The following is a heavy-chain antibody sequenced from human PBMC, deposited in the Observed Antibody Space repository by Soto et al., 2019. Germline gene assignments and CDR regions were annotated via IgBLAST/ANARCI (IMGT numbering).Heavy chain of an antibody. J-gene: IGHJ6*02. Sequence: GASVKVSCKASGGTFSSYAISWARQAPGQGLEWMGGIIPIFGTANYAQKFQGRVTITADESTSTAYMEPSSLRSEDTAVYYCASMFVAAAGTWLYYYGMDVWGQGTTVTVSS. V-gene: IGHV1-69*13. D-gene: IGHD6-13*01. CDR3: ASMFVAAAGTWLYYYGMDV. CDR1: GGTFSSYA. CDR2: IIPIFGTA.